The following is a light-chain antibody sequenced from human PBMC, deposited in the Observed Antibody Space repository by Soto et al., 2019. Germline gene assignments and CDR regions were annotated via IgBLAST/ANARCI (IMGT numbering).Light chain of an antibody. V-gene: IGKV3-11*02. Sequence: EILLAQSPATLSLSPGVRATLSCKASQDVSIFLAWYQQKPGQAPRLIIHDASNRATGVPARFSGSGSGRDFTLTITSLEPEDFAVYYGQQRSTWLYTCGQGTKLEF. CDR3: QQRSTWLYT. J-gene: IGKJ2*01. CDR2: DAS. CDR1: QDVSIF.